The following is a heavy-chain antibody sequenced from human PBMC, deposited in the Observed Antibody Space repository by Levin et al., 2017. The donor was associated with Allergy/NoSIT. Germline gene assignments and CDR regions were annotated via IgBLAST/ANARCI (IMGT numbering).Heavy chain of an antibody. V-gene: IGHV4-39*01. Sequence: PSETLSLTCTVSGGSISSSSYYWGWIRQPPGKGLEWIGSIYYSGSTYYNPSLKSRVTISVDTSKNQFSLKLSSVTAADTAVYYCARHPWGGTALDYWGQGTLVTVSS. CDR3: ARHPWGGTALDY. J-gene: IGHJ4*02. CDR2: IYYSGST. D-gene: IGHD2-15*01. CDR1: GGSISSSSYY.